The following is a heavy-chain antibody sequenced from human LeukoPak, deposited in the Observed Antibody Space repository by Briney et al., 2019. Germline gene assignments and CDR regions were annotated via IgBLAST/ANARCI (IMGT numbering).Heavy chain of an antibody. V-gene: IGHV4-30-4*07. Sequence: SEILSLTCAVSGDSISSGGYSWSWIRQTPGKGLEWIAYIHDSGSTYNNPSLKTRLSISIDTSKNHFSLKLNSVTAADTAVYYCARDGSGYSYGYADYWGQGTLVTVSS. CDR1: GDSISSGGYS. CDR2: IHDSGST. J-gene: IGHJ4*02. CDR3: ARDGSGYSYGYADY. D-gene: IGHD5-18*01.